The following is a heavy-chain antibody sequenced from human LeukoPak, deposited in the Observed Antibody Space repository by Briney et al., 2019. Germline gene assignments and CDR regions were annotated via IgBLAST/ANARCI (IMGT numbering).Heavy chain of an antibody. D-gene: IGHD3-3*01. CDR1: GYTFTSYG. CDR3: ATRTYYDFWSGYSPYYYYGMDV. CDR2: ISAYNGNT. Sequence: ASVKVSCKASGYTFTSYGISWVRQAPGQGLEWMGWISAYNGNTNYAQKLQGGVTMTTDTSTSTAYMELRSLRSDDTAVYYCATRTYYDFWSGYSPYYYYGMDVWGQGTTVTVSS. V-gene: IGHV1-18*01. J-gene: IGHJ6*02.